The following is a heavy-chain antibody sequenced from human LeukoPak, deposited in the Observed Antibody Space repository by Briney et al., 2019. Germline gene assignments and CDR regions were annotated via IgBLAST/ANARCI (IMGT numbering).Heavy chain of an antibody. J-gene: IGHJ3*02. Sequence: PSVQVSCKASGYTFTGYYMHWVRQAPGQGLEWMGWINPNSGGTNYAQKFQGRVTMTRDTSISTAYMELSRLRSDDTAVYYCARDYLWFGELLSAFDIWGQGTMVTVSS. CDR2: INPNSGGT. CDR3: ARDYLWFGELLSAFDI. V-gene: IGHV1-2*02. D-gene: IGHD3-10*01. CDR1: GYTFTGYY.